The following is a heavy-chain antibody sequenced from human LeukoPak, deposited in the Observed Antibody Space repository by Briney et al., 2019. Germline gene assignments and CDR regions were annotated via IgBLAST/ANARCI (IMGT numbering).Heavy chain of an antibody. CDR1: GGTFSSYA. J-gene: IGHJ4*02. CDR2: IIPIFGTA. CDR3: GGGTTGTTVDLGY. D-gene: IGHD1-1*01. V-gene: IGHV1-69*13. Sequence: SVKVSCKASGGTFSSYAISWVRQAPGQGLEWMGGIIPIFGTANYAQKFQGRVTITADESTSTAYMELSSLRSEDTAVYYCGGGTTGTTVDLGYWGQGTLVTVSS.